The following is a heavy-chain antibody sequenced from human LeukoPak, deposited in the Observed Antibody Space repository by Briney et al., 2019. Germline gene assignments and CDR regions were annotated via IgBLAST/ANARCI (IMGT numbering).Heavy chain of an antibody. CDR2: ISGSGGST. CDR1: GFTFSSYA. J-gene: IGHJ6*03. D-gene: IGHD3-9*01. Sequence: GGSLRLSCAASGFTFSSYAMSWVRQAPGKGLEWVSAISGSGGSTYYADSVKGRFTSSRDNSKNTLYLQMNSLRAEDTAVYYCAKVAALYYDILTGYYYYYYYMDVWGKGTTVTVSS. V-gene: IGHV3-23*01. CDR3: AKVAALYYDILTGYYYYYYYMDV.